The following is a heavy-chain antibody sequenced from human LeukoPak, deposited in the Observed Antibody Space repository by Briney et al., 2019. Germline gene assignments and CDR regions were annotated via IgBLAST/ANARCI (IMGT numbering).Heavy chain of an antibody. Sequence: GASVKVSCRASGGTFRTYAINWVRQAPGQGLEWMGGIIPIFGTSNYAQKFQGRVTITTDESTSAAYMDLGSLRSEDTAVYYCARFAVGGLTGTNNEEYWGQGTLVTVSS. J-gene: IGHJ4*02. D-gene: IGHD1-7*01. CDR2: IIPIFGTS. CDR1: GGTFRTYA. V-gene: IGHV1-69*05. CDR3: ARFAVGGLTGTNNEEY.